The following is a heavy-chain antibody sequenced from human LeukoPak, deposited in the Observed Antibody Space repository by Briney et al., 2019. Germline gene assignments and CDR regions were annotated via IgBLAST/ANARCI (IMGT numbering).Heavy chain of an antibody. Sequence: SQTLSLTCTVSGGSVSSGAYYWTWIRQHPEKGLEWIGYIYYGGITYYNPSLKSRVSISVDTSKNQFSLNLNSVTAADTAVYYCVRDGAVTPYFGMDVWGQGTTVTVSS. D-gene: IGHD4-4*01. CDR1: GGSVSSGAYY. CDR3: VRDGAVTPYFGMDV. V-gene: IGHV4-31*03. CDR2: IYYGGIT. J-gene: IGHJ6*02.